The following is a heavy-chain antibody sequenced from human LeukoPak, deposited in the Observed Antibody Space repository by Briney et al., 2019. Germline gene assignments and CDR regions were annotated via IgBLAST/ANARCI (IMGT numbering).Heavy chain of an antibody. CDR3: ASVRRGFGESSKYYAYYYMGV. V-gene: IGHV4-39*01. CDR2: IYYSGST. D-gene: IGHD3-10*01. J-gene: IGHJ6*03. CDR1: GGSFSSSNYY. Sequence: SETLSLTCAVYGGSFSSSNYYWGWIRPPPGKGLEWVVNIYYSGSTYYNPSLKSRVTISLDTSKNQFSLKLSSVTAADTAVYYCASVRRGFGESSKYYAYYYMGVWGKGTTVTISS.